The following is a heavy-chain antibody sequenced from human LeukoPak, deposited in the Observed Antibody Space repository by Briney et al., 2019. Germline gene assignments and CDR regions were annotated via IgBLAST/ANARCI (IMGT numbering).Heavy chain of an antibody. CDR2: INPNSGGT. V-gene: IGHV1-2*02. Sequence: ASVKVSCKASGYTFTGYYMHWVRQAPGQGLEWMGWINPNSGGTNYAQKFQGRVTMTRDTSIGTAYMELSRLRSDDTAVYYCARDLVAAGTRDNWFDPWGQGTLVTVSS. D-gene: IGHD2-15*01. CDR1: GYTFTGYY. J-gene: IGHJ5*02. CDR3: ARDLVAAGTRDNWFDP.